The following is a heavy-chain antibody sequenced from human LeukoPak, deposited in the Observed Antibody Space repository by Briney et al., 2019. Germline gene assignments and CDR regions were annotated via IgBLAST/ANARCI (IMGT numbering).Heavy chain of an antibody. V-gene: IGHV3-53*01. CDR1: GFDVSSNS. J-gene: IGHJ4*02. Sequence: GGSLRLSCAASGFDVSSNSMSWVRQAPGKGLEWVSVIFSGGSTNYTNSMKGRFTISRDNSKNTLYLQMNSLRGEDAAVYYCAARSGSNWFDYWGQGTQVTVSS. D-gene: IGHD6-13*01. CDR2: IFSGGST. CDR3: AARSGSNWFDY.